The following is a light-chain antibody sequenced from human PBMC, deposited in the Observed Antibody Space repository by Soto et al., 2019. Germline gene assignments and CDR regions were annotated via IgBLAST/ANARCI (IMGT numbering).Light chain of an antibody. Sequence: QSVLTQPPSVSGAQGQRVTISCTGSSSNIGAGYDVHWYQQLPGTAPKLLISGNSNRPSGVPDRFSGSKSGTSASLAITGLQAEDEADYSCQSYDSSLSGWVFGGGTQLTVL. CDR2: GNS. CDR1: SSNIGAGYD. J-gene: IGLJ3*02. CDR3: QSYDSSLSGWV. V-gene: IGLV1-40*01.